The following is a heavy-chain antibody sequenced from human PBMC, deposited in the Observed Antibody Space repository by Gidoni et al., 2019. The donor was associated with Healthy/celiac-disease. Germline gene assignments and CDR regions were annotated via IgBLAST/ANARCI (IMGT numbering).Heavy chain of an antibody. V-gene: IGHV4-39*07. Sequence: AWNGSIYSSGSTYYNPSLKRRVTISVDTSKNQFSLKLSSVTAAATAVYYWARVFEGYYGSGSPPFDYWGQGTLVTVSS. CDR3: ARVFEGYYGSGSPPFDY. J-gene: IGHJ4*02. D-gene: IGHD3-10*01. CDR2: IYSSGST.